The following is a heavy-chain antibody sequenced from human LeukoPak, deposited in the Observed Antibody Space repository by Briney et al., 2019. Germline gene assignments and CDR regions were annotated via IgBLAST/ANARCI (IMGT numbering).Heavy chain of an antibody. V-gene: IGHV4-59*12. CDR3: ARDRYYGSGSYYYYYGMDV. J-gene: IGHJ6*02. D-gene: IGHD3-10*01. Sequence: SETLSLTCTVSGGSISNYYWTWIRQPPGKGLEWIGYIYYSGSTNYNPSLKSRVTISVDTSKNQFSLKLSSVTAADTAVYYCARDRYYGSGSYYYYYGMDVWGQGTTVTVSS. CDR2: IYYSGST. CDR1: GGSISNYY.